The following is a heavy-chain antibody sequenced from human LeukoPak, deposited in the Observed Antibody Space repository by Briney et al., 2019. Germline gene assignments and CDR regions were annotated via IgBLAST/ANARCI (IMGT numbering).Heavy chain of an antibody. V-gene: IGHV3-30*04. D-gene: IGHD3-22*01. CDR1: RFTFSSFA. Sequence: GTSLRLSCAASRFTFSSFAMDWVRQAPGKGLEWVAVISYDGINKYYADSVKGRFTISRDNSKNTLYLQMNSLRAEDTAMYYCARVRLDYDSSGFRHYYYMDVWGKGTTVTVSS. J-gene: IGHJ6*03. CDR3: ARVRLDYDSSGFRHYYYMDV. CDR2: ISYDGINK.